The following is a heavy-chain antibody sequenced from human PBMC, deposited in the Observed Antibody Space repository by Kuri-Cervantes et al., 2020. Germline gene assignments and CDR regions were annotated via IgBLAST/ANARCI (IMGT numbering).Heavy chain of an antibody. J-gene: IGHJ4*02. D-gene: IGHD5/OR15-5a*01. Sequence: GESLKISCAASGFTFSSYSMNWVRQAPGKGLKWVSSISSSSSYIYYADSVKGRFTLSRDNAKNSLYLQMNSLKTEDTAVYYCTTSRSTYGDYWGQGTLVTVSS. V-gene: IGHV3-21*03. CDR3: TTSRSTYGDY. CDR1: GFTFSSYS. CDR2: ISSSSSYI.